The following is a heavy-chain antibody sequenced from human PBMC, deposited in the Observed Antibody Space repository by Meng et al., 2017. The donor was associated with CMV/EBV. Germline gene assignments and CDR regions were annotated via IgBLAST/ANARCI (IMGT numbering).Heavy chain of an antibody. CDR3: ARVARYYDFWSGYYKPWFDP. CDR2: INPNSGGT. V-gene: IGHV1-2*02. D-gene: IGHD3-3*01. Sequence: APLVKLGEKVKKPGASVKFSCKALGSTFTGYYMHWVRQAPGQGLEWMGWINPNSGGTNYAQKFQGRVTMTRDTSISTAYMELSRLRSDDTAVYYCARVARYYDFWSGYYKPWFDPWGQGTLVTVSS. CDR1: GSTFTGYY. J-gene: IGHJ5*02.